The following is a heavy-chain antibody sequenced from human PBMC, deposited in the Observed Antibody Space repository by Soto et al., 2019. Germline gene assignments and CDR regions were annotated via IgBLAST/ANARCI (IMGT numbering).Heavy chain of an antibody. D-gene: IGHD3-16*02. CDR2: MNPNSGNT. CDR1: GYTFTSYD. CDR3: ARGPDYIWGSYHSPGYYYYYMDV. V-gene: IGHV1-8*01. J-gene: IGHJ6*03. Sequence: ASVKVSCKASGYTFTSYDINWVRQATGQGLEWMGWMNPNSGNTGYAQKFQGRVTMTRNTSISTAYMELSSLRSEDTAVYYYARGPDYIWGSYHSPGYYYYYMDVWGKGTTVTVSS.